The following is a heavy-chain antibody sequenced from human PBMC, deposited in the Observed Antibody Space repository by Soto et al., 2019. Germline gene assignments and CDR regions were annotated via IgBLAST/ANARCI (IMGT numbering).Heavy chain of an antibody. CDR3: ARAGGSDYVPGMDV. J-gene: IGHJ6*02. CDR1: GYTFTGYH. Sequence: QVQVVQSGAEVKKPGASVKVSCKASGYTFTGYHMHWVRQAPGQGLEWMGWINRYSGGTKYSQKYQGRVTMTRDTSISTAYRELSRLRSDDTAVYFCARAGGSDYVPGMDVWGQGTTVTVSS. V-gene: IGHV1-2*02. CDR2: INRYSGGT. D-gene: IGHD3-16*01.